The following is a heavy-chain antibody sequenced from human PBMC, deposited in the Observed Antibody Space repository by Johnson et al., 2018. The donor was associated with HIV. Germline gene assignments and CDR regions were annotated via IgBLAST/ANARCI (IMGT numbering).Heavy chain of an antibody. CDR2: IYSKTDGGTT. V-gene: IGHV3-15*05. D-gene: IGHD1-14*01. CDR3: ARGFHRGGAFDI. J-gene: IGHJ3*02. CDR1: GFTFINAW. Sequence: VQLVESGGGLVKPGGSLRLSCAASGFTFINAWMSWVRQAPGKGLEWVGRIYSKTDGGTTEYAAPVKGRFTISRDDSKNTLYLQMNSLRAGDTALYYCARGFHRGGAFDIWGQGTMVTVSS.